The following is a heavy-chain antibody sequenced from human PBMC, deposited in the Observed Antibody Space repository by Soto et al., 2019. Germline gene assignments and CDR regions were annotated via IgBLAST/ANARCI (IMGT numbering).Heavy chain of an antibody. J-gene: IGHJ3*02. CDR2: IYYIGST. CDR1: GGSISSGGYY. Sequence: AAETLSLTCTVSGGSISSGGYYWSWMRHPPGNGLEWIGYIYYIGSTYYNPSLKSRVTISVDTSKNQFSLKLSSVTAADTAVYYCARDHYYYSSGYYHDAFDMWGAGTLLTVSS. V-gene: IGHV4-30-4*01. D-gene: IGHD3-22*01. CDR3: ARDHYYYSSGYYHDAFDM.